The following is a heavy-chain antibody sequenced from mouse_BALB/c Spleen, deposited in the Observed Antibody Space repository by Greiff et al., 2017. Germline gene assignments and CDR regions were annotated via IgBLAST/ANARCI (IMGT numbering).Heavy chain of an antibody. CDR1: GFTFSSFG. CDR3: ARNYGSSYWYFDV. Sequence: VVESGGGLVQPGGSRKLSCAASGFTFSSFGMHWVRQASEKGLEWVAYISSGSSTIYYADTVKGRFTISRDNPKNTLFLQMTSLRSEDTAMYYCARNYGSSYWYFDVWGAGTTVTVSS. V-gene: IGHV5-17*02. D-gene: IGHD1-1*01. CDR2: ISSGSSTI. J-gene: IGHJ1*01.